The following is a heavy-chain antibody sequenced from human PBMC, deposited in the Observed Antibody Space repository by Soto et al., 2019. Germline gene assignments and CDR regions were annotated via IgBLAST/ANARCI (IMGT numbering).Heavy chain of an antibody. Sequence: XVSLRLSCAASGFTFSSYEMNWVRQAPGKGLEWVSYISSSGSTIYYADSVKGRFTISRDNAKNSLYLQMNSLRAEDTAVYYCARRYSSSWYPNYYYGMDVWGQGTTVTVSS. D-gene: IGHD6-13*01. CDR2: ISSSGSTI. CDR1: GFTFSSYE. CDR3: ARRYSSSWYPNYYYGMDV. J-gene: IGHJ6*02. V-gene: IGHV3-48*03.